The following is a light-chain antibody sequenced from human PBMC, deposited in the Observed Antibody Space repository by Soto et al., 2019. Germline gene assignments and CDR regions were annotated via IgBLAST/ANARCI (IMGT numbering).Light chain of an antibody. V-gene: IGKV3-20*01. Sequence: EIVLTQSPGTLSLSPGERATLSCRASQSVSSSYLAWYQQKPGQAPRLLIYGASSRASGIPDRFSGSGSGTDFTLTISRLEPEDFAVYYCQKYGSPPPLAFVQGTKVEI. CDR3: QKYGSPPPLA. CDR1: QSVSSSY. J-gene: IGKJ1*01. CDR2: GAS.